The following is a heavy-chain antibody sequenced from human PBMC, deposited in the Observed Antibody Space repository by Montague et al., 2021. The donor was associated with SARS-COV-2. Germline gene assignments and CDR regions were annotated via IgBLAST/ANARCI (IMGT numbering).Heavy chain of an antibody. Sequence: SETLSLTCTVSGGSINSSSYYWGWIRQPPGKGLEWIGSIYYSGSTKYNPSLKSRVSISVDTSKNQFSLKLNSVTAADTAVYYCARGQGEITMIVVVLTAAAHYFDYWGQGTLVTVSP. CDR2: IYYSGST. D-gene: IGHD3-22*01. V-gene: IGHV4-39*07. CDR1: GGSINSSSYY. J-gene: IGHJ4*02. CDR3: ARGQGEITMIVVVLTAAAHYFDY.